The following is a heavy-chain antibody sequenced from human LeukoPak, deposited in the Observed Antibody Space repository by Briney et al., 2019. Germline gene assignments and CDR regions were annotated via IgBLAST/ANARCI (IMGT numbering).Heavy chain of an antibody. V-gene: IGHV3-11*01. D-gene: IGHD3-16*01. Sequence: GGSLRLSCAGSGFTFSDHYLSWIRQAPGKGLEWVSYIWNSGSTIYYADSVMGRFTISRDNAKNSVYLQMNSLGAEDTAVYYCARGHYGLDYWGQGTMVTVSS. CDR1: GFTFSDHY. J-gene: IGHJ4*02. CDR3: ARGHYGLDY. CDR2: IWNSGSTI.